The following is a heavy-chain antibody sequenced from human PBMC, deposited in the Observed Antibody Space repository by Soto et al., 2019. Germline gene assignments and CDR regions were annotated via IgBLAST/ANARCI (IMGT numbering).Heavy chain of an antibody. D-gene: IGHD6-19*01. CDR2: ISGSGGST. V-gene: IGHV3-23*01. Sequence: GSLRLSCAASGFTFSSYAMSWVRQAPGKGLEWVSAISGSGGSTYYADSVKGRFTISRDNSKNTLYLQMNSPRAEDTAVYYCAKRAAVAGTREDFDYWGQGTLVTVSS. CDR1: GFTFSSYA. CDR3: AKRAAVAGTREDFDY. J-gene: IGHJ4*02.